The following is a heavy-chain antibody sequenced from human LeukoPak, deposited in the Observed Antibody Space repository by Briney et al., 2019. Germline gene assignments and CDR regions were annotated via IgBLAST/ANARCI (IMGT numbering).Heavy chain of an antibody. CDR1: GGTFSNYA. Sequence: SVKVSCKSSGGTFSNYAINWVRQAPGQGLEWMGGITPIFGTANYAQRFQGRVTITADESTSTAYMELSSLRSEDTAVYYCARWAGYCSITNCYTAFDFWGQGTLVIVSS. V-gene: IGHV1-69*13. D-gene: IGHD2-2*02. CDR2: ITPIFGTA. J-gene: IGHJ4*02. CDR3: ARWAGYCSITNCYTAFDF.